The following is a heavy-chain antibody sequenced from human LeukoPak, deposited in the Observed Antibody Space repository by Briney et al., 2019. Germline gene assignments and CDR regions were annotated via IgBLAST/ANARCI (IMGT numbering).Heavy chain of an antibody. D-gene: IGHD1-1*01. V-gene: IGHV1-69*04. J-gene: IGHJ4*02. CDR3: ARDWNDEKGKLCHYFDY. CDR1: GGTFSSYA. Sequence: SVKVSCQASGGTFSSYAISWVRPAPGQGLEWMGRILPIFGIANYAQKFQGRVTITADTSTSSAYMGLSSLRSEDTAVYYCARDWNDEKGKLCHYFDYWGQGTLVTVSS. CDR2: ILPIFGIA.